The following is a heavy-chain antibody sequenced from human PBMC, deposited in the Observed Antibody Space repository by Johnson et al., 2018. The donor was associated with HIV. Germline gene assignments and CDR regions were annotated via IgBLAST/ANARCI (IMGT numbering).Heavy chain of an antibody. Sequence: VQLVESGGGLVQPGGSLRLSCAASGFTVSSYYMSWVRQAPGKGLDWVSVIYSGGSTYYADSVKGRFTIPRDNSKNTLYLQMNRLRAEDTAVYYCASVYYDILTGYYYDALDIWGRGKMVTVSS. CDR3: ASVYYDILTGYYYDALDI. CDR2: IYSGGST. CDR1: GFTVSSYY. V-gene: IGHV3-66*01. J-gene: IGHJ3*02. D-gene: IGHD3-9*01.